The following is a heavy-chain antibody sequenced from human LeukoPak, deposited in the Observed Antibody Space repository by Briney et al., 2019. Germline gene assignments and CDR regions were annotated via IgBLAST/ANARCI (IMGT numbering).Heavy chain of an antibody. CDR3: ARARGYITKRYFDY. D-gene: IGHD5-18*01. J-gene: IGHJ4*02. V-gene: IGHV3-21*01. CDR2: ISSSSSYI. Sequence: GGSLRLSCAAFGFTFSSYSMNWVRQAPGKGLEWVSSISSSSSYIYYADSVKGRFTISRDNAKNSLYLQMNSLRAEDTAVYYCARARGYITKRYFDYWGQGTLVTVSS. CDR1: GFTFSSYS.